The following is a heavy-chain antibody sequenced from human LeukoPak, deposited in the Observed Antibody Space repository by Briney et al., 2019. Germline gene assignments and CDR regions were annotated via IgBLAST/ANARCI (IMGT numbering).Heavy chain of an antibody. CDR1: GFTFSSYG. D-gene: IGHD2/OR15-2a*01. CDR3: ARGKTSQNIVTRKTYNWFDP. J-gene: IGHJ5*02. CDR2: ISSSSDYI. Sequence: GGSLRLSCAASGFTFSSYGMSWVRQAPGKGLEWVSSISSSSDYIYYADSVKGRFTISRDNAKNSLYLQMKSLRAEDTAVYYCARGKTSQNIVTRKTYNWFDPWGQGTLVTVSS. V-gene: IGHV3-21*01.